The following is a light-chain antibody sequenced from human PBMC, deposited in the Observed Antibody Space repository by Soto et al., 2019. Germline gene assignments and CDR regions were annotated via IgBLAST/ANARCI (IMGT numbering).Light chain of an antibody. CDR2: DVT. J-gene: IGLJ3*02. CDR1: SCDVGGYNY. Sequence: QSALTQPASVSGSPGQSITISCTGTSCDVGGYNYVSWYQHHPGKAPKLMIYDVTNRPSGVSNRFSGSKSGNTASLTISGLQAEDEADYYCTSYTTSSPYLVFGGGTKLTVL. CDR3: TSYTTSSPYLV. V-gene: IGLV2-14*03.